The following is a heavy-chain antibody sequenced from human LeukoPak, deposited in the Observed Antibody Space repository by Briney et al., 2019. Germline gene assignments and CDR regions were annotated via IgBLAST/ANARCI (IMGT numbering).Heavy chain of an antibody. CDR3: ARDLDWILFDY. J-gene: IGHJ4*02. D-gene: IGHD3-9*01. CDR2: IRPEGTTT. Sequence: GRSLRFSCAASGFTFSTYWMHWVRQAPGKGLVWVARIRPEGTTTAYADSVKGRFTISRDNAKNTLFLQMNSLSAEDTAVYYCARDLDWILFDYWGQGTLVTVSS. V-gene: IGHV3-74*03. CDR1: GFTFSTYW.